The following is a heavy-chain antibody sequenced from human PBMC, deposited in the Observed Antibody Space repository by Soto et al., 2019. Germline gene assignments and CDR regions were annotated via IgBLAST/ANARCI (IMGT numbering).Heavy chain of an antibody. Sequence: SETLSLTCTVSTASVNGYYWSWIRQPAGKGLEWIGRLYANENTDYNPSLRSRVTISVDTKRQFSLKLSSVTAADTAVYYCARDHPNWYFDLWGRGTPVTVSS. CDR1: TASVNGYY. CDR2: LYANENT. CDR3: ARDHPNWYFDL. V-gene: IGHV4-4*07. J-gene: IGHJ2*01.